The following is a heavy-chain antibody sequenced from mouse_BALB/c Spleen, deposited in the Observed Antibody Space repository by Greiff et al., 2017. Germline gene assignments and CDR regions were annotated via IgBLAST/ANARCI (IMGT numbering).Heavy chain of an antibody. CDR1: GFSLTSYG. V-gene: IGHV2-9*02. CDR3: ARESYGKGAMDY. CDR2: IWACGST. J-gene: IGHJ4*01. Sequence: VQLLESGPGLVAPSQSLSITCTVSGFSLTSYGVHWVRQPPGKGLEWLGVIWACGSTNYNSALMSRLSISQDNSKSQVFLNMNSLQTDNTAMYYCARESYGKGAMDYWGQGTSVTVSS. D-gene: IGHD1-1*02.